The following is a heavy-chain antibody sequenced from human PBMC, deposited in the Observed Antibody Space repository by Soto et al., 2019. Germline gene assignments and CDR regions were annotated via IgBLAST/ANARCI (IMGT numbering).Heavy chain of an antibody. D-gene: IGHD6-13*01. Sequence: ASVKVSCKASGYTFTSYAMHWVRQAPGQRLEWMGWINAGNGNTKYSQKFQGRVTITRDTSASTAYMELSSLRSEDTAVYYFARDLGYSSSSGAFDYWGQGTLVTVSS. CDR1: GYTFTSYA. V-gene: IGHV1-3*01. J-gene: IGHJ4*02. CDR2: INAGNGNT. CDR3: ARDLGYSSSSGAFDY.